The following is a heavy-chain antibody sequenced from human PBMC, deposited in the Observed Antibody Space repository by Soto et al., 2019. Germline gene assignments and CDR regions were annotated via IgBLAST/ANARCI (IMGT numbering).Heavy chain of an antibody. D-gene: IGHD3-16*01. CDR3: ARDEGGEFFPIDS. Sequence: GSLILSCAASGFTFISYWMHWVRQAPGEGLMWVSRVNTDGSSTTYADSVKGRFTISRDNAKNTLYLQMNSLRAEDTAVYYCARDEGGEFFPIDSWGQGTLVPVSS. V-gene: IGHV3-74*01. CDR2: VNTDGSST. J-gene: IGHJ4*02. CDR1: GFTFISYW.